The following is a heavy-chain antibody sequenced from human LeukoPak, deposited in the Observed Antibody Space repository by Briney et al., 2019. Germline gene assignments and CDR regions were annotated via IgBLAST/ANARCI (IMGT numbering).Heavy chain of an antibody. J-gene: IGHJ2*01. V-gene: IGHV4-39*01. CDR3: ARRMYQAFSMRLGYYYVAFGYFDL. D-gene: IGHD3-10*02. CDR2: IYYSGST. Sequence: SETLSLTCTVSGGSISSSSYYWGWIRQPPGKGLEWIGSIYYSGSTYYNPSLKSRVTISVDTSKNQFSLKLSSVTAADTAVYYCARRMYQAFSMRLGYYYVAFGYFDLWGRGTLVTVSS. CDR1: GGSISSSSYY.